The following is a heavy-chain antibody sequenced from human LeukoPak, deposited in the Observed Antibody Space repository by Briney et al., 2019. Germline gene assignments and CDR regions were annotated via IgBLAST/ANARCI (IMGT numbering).Heavy chain of an antibody. CDR1: GFTFTSYS. Sequence: PGGSLRLSCAASGFTFTSYSMNWVRQAPGKGLEWVSSISSSTSYIYYADSVKGRFTISRDNAKNSQYLQMNSLRAEDTAVYDCARDRHGDYDFDYWGQGTLVTAS. J-gene: IGHJ4*02. CDR3: ARDRHGDYDFDY. D-gene: IGHD4-17*01. V-gene: IGHV3-21*01. CDR2: ISSSTSYI.